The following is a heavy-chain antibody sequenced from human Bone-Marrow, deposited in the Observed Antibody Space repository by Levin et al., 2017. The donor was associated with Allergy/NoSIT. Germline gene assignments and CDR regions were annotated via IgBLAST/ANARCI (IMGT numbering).Heavy chain of an antibody. D-gene: IGHD1-26*01. CDR3: SRGRCTTISCFFDY. CDR2: IKPDGSQS. V-gene: IGHV3-7*01. CDR1: GFSFSNDW. Sequence: SCAASGFSFSNDWMSWVRQDPGRGLEWVANIKPDGSQSYYMDSVEGRFTISRDNANNSLYLQLVSLRVEDTAVYYCSRGRCTTISCFFDYWGRGTLVTVSS. J-gene: IGHJ4*02.